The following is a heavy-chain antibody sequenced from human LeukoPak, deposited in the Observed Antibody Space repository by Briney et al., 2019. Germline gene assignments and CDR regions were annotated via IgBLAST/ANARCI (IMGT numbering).Heavy chain of an antibody. CDR1: GGSISSYY. D-gene: IGHD3-22*01. V-gene: IGHV4-4*07. CDR2: IYTSGST. CDR3: ARTTMIEGLNWFDP. J-gene: IGHJ5*02. Sequence: SETLSLTCTVSGGSISSYYWSWIRQPAGKGLEWIGRIYTSGSTNCNPSLKSRVTMSVDTSKNQFSLKLSSVTAADTAVYYCARTTMIEGLNWFDPWGQGTLVTVSS.